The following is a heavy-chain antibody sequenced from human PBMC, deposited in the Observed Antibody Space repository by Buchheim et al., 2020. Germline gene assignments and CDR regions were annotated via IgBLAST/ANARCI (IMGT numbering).Heavy chain of an antibody. J-gene: IGHJ4*01. V-gene: IGHV1-8*01. CDR2: MNPNSGNT. CDR3: ARHLSSVAYDY. D-gene: IGHD3-22*01. CDR1: GYSFSSYE. Sequence: QVQLVQSGAEVKKPGASVKVSCKASGYSFSSYEINWVRQATGQGLEWMGWMNPNSGNTGYAQKFQGRVIMTRDTSISTAYMELSSLKYEDTAVYYCARHLSSVAYDYWGHGTL.